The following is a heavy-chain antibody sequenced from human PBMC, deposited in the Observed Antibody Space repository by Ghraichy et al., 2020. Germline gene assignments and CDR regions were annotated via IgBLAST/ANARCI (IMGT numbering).Heavy chain of an antibody. V-gene: IGHV4-34*04. CDR2: IHHTEVT. CDR3: TRGRWRGPRIVKTGLPKKDNWFDS. CDR1: GGSFSGYY. D-gene: IGHD5-24*01. J-gene: IGHJ5*01. Sequence: SQTLSLTCAVYGGSFSGYYWSWVRQAPGKGLEWLGEIHHTEVTSTNPSLKSRATLSIDTSKKQFSLKLNSVSAADTAVYYCTRGRWRGPRIVKTGLPKKDNWFDSWGQGNLVTVSS.